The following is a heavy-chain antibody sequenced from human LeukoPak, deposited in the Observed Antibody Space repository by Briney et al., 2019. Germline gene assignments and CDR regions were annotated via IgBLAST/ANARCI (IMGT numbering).Heavy chain of an antibody. Sequence: GGSLRLSCVASAFTFDNYAMTWVRQAPGKGLEWVANIKQDGSEKYYVDSVKGRFTISRDNAKNSLYLQMNSLRAEDTAVYYCARVPPRYFDWLSRDDAFDIWGQGTMVTVSS. CDR3: ARVPPRYFDWLSRDDAFDI. V-gene: IGHV3-7*01. CDR1: AFTFDNYA. CDR2: IKQDGSEK. J-gene: IGHJ3*02. D-gene: IGHD3-9*01.